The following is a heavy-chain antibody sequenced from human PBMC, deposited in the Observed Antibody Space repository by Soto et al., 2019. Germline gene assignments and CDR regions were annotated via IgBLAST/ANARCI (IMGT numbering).Heavy chain of an antibody. V-gene: IGHV4-39*02. D-gene: IGHD6-19*01. CDR2: IFYSGST. Sequence: QLQLQESGPGLAKPSETLSLTCTASGGSISSSWYYWGWIRQPPGKGLEWIGSIFYSGSTYYNPSLKSRVTISVDTSKDHFSLNLRSVTAADTAVYYCARHRAEQWLARDFDSWGQGTLVTVSS. CDR3: ARHRAEQWLARDFDS. CDR1: GGSISSSWYY. J-gene: IGHJ4*02.